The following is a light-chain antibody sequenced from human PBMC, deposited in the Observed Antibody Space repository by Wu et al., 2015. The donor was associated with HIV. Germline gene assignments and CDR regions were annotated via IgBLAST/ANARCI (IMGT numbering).Light chain of an antibody. Sequence: EIVMTQSPVTLSVSPGERATLSCRASQNVNTNLAWYQQKRGQAPRLLIYGASTRAADVPDRFSGSGSGTDFTLTISGLEPEDFAVYYCQHYGNSYTFGQGTRLEIK. V-gene: IGKV3-15*01. CDR2: GAS. J-gene: IGKJ2*01. CDR1: QNVNTN. CDR3: QHYGNSYT.